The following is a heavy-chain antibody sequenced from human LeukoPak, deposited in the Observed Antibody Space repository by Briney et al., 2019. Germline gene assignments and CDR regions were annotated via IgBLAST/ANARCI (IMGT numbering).Heavy chain of an antibody. Sequence: GGSLRLSCAASGFTFSSYGMHWARQAPGKGLEWVAVISYDGSNKYYADSVKGRFTISRDNSKNTLYLQMNSLRAEDTAVYYCAKEKGYSSSWYGLDYWGQGTLVTVSS. J-gene: IGHJ4*02. CDR2: ISYDGSNK. V-gene: IGHV3-30*18. D-gene: IGHD6-13*01. CDR3: AKEKGYSSSWYGLDY. CDR1: GFTFSSYG.